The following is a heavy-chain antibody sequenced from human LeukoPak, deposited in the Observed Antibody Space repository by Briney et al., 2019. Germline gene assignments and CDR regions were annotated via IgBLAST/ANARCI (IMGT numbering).Heavy chain of an antibody. Sequence: ASVKVSCKASGHTFTRYDINWVRQATGQRLEWMGWINLKSGNTGHAQKFQGRITITRDTSISTVYLELSSLRSEDTGLYFCTRVDGSPDYWGQGTLVTVSS. CDR1: GHTFTRYD. J-gene: IGHJ4*02. CDR2: INLKSGNT. V-gene: IGHV1-8*03. D-gene: IGHD2-15*01. CDR3: TRVDGSPDY.